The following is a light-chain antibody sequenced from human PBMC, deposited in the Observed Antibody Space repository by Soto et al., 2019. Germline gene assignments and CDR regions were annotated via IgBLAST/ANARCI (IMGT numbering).Light chain of an antibody. Sequence: DIQMTQSPSSLSASVGDRVTITCQASQDISNYLNWYQQKPGKAPKLLIYDASNLETGVPSRFSGSGSVTDFTFAISGLQPEDIATSYCQQYDNLRMYTFGQGTKLEIK. CDR2: DAS. V-gene: IGKV1-33*01. CDR3: QQYDNLRMYT. CDR1: QDISNY. J-gene: IGKJ2*01.